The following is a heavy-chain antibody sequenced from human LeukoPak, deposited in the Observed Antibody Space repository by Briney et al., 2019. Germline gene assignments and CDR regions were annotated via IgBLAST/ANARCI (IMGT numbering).Heavy chain of an antibody. J-gene: IGHJ3*02. V-gene: IGHV4-30-2*01. CDR1: GGSISSGGYS. Sequence: PSETLSLTCAVSGGSISSGGYSWSWIRQPPGKGLEWIGYIYHSGSTYYNPSFKSRVTISVDRSKNQFSLKLSSVTAADTAVYYCARIDLRERAFDIWGQGTMVTVSS. CDR2: IYHSGST. D-gene: IGHD5-12*01. CDR3: ARIDLRERAFDI.